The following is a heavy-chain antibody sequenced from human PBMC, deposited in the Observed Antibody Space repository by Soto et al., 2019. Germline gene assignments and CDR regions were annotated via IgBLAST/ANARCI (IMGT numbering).Heavy chain of an antibody. Sequence: TLSLTCAVSGASISSGYSWSWIRQPPGKGLEWIGYIYHSGSTYYNPSLKSRVTISVDKSKNQFSLKLTSVTAADTAVYYCASRILPAADGYWGQGTLVTVSS. CDR3: ASRILPAADGY. J-gene: IGHJ4*02. V-gene: IGHV4-30-2*01. CDR2: IYHSGST. D-gene: IGHD2-2*01. CDR1: GASISSGYS.